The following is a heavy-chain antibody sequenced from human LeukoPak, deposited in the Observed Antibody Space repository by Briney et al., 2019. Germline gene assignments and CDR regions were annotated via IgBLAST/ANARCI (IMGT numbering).Heavy chain of an antibody. CDR3: AKRAPGGRGGYYYYFDY. V-gene: IGHV3-30*02. D-gene: IGHD3-22*01. CDR2: IRYDGSNK. CDR1: GFTFSSYG. Sequence: GGSLRLSCAASGFTFSSYGMHWVRQAPGKGLEWVAFIRYDGSNKYYADSVKGRFTISRDNSKNTLYLQMNSLRAEDTAVYYRAKRAPGGRGGYYYYFDYWGQGTLVTVSS. J-gene: IGHJ4*02.